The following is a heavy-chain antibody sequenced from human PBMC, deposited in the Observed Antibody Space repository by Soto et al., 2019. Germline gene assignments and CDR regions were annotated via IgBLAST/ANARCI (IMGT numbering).Heavy chain of an antibody. J-gene: IGHJ4*02. CDR1: GFTFSTYA. CDR3: ARDLQYRSGWSIY. CDR2: ISNEGDNK. V-gene: IGHV3-30-3*01. D-gene: IGHD6-19*01. Sequence: PGGSLRLSCAASGFTFSTYAMHWVRQAPGKGLEWVAVISNEGDNKNYADSVKGRFTISRDNSKNTVFLQMNSLRVDDTAVYYCARDLQYRSGWSIYWGQGTLVTVSS.